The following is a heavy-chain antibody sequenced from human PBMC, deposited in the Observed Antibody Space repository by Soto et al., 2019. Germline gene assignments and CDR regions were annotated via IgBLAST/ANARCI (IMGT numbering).Heavy chain of an antibody. Sequence: EKLPVTYAVYGGSFSGYYWSWIRQPPGEGLEWIGEINHSGSTNYNPSLKSRVTISVDTSKNQFSLKLSSVTAADTAVYYCARIVMVYASPIDVWGQWTT. J-gene: IGHJ6*02. CDR1: GGSFSGYY. V-gene: IGHV4-34*01. D-gene: IGHD2-8*01. CDR3: ARIVMVYASPIDV. CDR2: INHSGST.